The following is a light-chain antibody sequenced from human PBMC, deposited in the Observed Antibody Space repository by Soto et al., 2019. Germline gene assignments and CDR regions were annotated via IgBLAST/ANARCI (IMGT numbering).Light chain of an antibody. Sequence: TQSPASLSASVGDRVTITCQASQDISNYLNWYQQKPGRAPRLLIYGASSRATGVPARFSGSGSGTDFTLTISSLEPEDFAVYYCQQRSRWITFGQGTRLEIK. CDR3: QQRSRWIT. CDR2: GAS. V-gene: IGKV3D-11*01. CDR1: QDISNY. J-gene: IGKJ5*01.